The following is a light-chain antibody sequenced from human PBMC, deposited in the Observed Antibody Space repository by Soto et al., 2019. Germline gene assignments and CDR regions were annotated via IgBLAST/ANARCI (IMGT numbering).Light chain of an antibody. CDR1: QSVSSN. Sequence: IVMAQSPATVSVSPGDRVTLSCRASQSVSSNLAWYQQKPGQAPRLLIYGASTRATGIPARFSGSGSGTEFTLTISSLQSEDFAVYYCQQYNNWPPWTFGQGAKVDIK. V-gene: IGKV3-15*01. CDR3: QQYNNWPPWT. J-gene: IGKJ1*01. CDR2: GAS.